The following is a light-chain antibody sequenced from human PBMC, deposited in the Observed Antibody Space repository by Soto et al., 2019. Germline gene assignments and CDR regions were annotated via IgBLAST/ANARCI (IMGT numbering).Light chain of an antibody. CDR2: SNN. CDR3: AAWDDSLSGLV. Sequence: QSVLTQPSSASGTPGQGVTFSCSGSSSNIGTNYVYWYQQLHGTAPKLLIYSNNLRPSGIPDRFSGSKSGTSASLAISGLQSEDEADYYCAAWDDSLSGLVFGGGTKLTVL. CDR1: SSNIGTNY. V-gene: IGLV1-47*01. J-gene: IGLJ2*01.